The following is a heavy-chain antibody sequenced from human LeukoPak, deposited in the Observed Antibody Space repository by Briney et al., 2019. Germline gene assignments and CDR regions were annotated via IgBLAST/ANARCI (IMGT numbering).Heavy chain of an antibody. D-gene: IGHD3-22*01. CDR3: ARSEGIVTPNFDL. CDR1: GYTFTGYY. CDR2: INPNSGGT. Sequence: ASVKVSCKASGYTFTGYYMHWVRQAPGQGLEWMGWINPNSGGTNYAQKFQGRVTMTRDTSISTAYMELSRLRSDDTAVYYCARSEGIVTPNFDLWGRGTLVTVSS. V-gene: IGHV1-2*02. J-gene: IGHJ2*01.